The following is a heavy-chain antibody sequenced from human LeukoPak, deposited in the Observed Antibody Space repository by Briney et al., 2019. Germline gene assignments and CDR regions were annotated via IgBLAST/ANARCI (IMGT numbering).Heavy chain of an antibody. CDR3: ARDGTYADPSDY. J-gene: IGHJ4*02. CDR1: GYSISSGYY. V-gene: IGHV4-38-2*02. Sequence: SETLSLTCTVSGYSISSGYYWGWIRQPPGQGLEWIGSVYHSGSTYYNPSLKSRVTISVDTSKNQFSLKLSSMTAADTAVYYCARDGTYADPSDYWGQGTLVTVSS. D-gene: IGHD4-17*01. CDR2: VYHSGST.